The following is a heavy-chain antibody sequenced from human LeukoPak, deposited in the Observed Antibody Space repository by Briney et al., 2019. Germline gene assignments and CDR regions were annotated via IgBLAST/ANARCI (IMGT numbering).Heavy chain of an antibody. V-gene: IGHV3-20*04. CDR1: GFTFDDFG. J-gene: IGHJ3*02. CDR2: INWNGGTT. D-gene: IGHD3-22*01. CDR3: VRDDITIIIPRTFHI. Sequence: PGGSLRLSCAASGFTFDDFGVSWVRQAPGKGLEWVSGINWNGGTTTYADSVRGRFTISRDNAKNSLYLQLNSLRAEDTAFYYCVRDDITIIIPRTFHIWGQGTMVTVSS.